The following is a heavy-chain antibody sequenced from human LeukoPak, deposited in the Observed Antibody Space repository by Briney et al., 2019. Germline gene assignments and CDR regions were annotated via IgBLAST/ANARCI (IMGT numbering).Heavy chain of an antibody. Sequence: ASVKVSCKASGYTFKCMHWVRQAPGQGLEWMGWINPNSGGTNYAQKFQGRVTMTRDTSITTAYMELSRLRSDDTAVYYCASSLSSGWYMDDYWGQGTLVTVSS. CDR1: GYTFKC. CDR2: INPNSGGT. J-gene: IGHJ4*02. D-gene: IGHD6-19*01. CDR3: ASSLSSGWYMDDY. V-gene: IGHV1-2*02.